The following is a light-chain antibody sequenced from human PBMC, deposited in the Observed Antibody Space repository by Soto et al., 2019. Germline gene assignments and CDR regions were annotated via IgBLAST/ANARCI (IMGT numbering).Light chain of an antibody. V-gene: IGKV3-15*01. J-gene: IGKJ1*01. Sequence: EVVITQSPDTLSVSPGERATLSCRASQSVSSNLAWYQQQLVQAPRLLICGASTRAPGISARISVSGSGTEFTLTFSSLQSEDFAIYYCQQYNNWPRTFGQGTKVDIK. CDR3: QQYNNWPRT. CDR1: QSVSSN. CDR2: GAS.